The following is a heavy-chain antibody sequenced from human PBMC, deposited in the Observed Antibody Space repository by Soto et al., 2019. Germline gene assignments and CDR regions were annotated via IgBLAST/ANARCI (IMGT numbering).Heavy chain of an antibody. D-gene: IGHD2-15*01. Sequence: EMQLVESGGGLVQPGRSLRLSCTASGFTFDDSAMHWVRQAPGKGLEWVSGISWNSGTIDYADSVKGRFTISRDNAKNSVYLQMNTLRPEDTALYYCAKDMSYCSGGSCYSGYAFDIWGQGTMVTVSS. V-gene: IGHV3-9*01. CDR1: GFTFDDSA. CDR3: AKDMSYCSGGSCYSGYAFDI. J-gene: IGHJ3*02. CDR2: ISWNSGTI.